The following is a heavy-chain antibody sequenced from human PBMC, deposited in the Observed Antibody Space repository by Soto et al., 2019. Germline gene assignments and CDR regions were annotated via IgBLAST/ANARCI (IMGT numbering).Heavy chain of an antibody. CDR3: ARRYSSSWYGYFDY. V-gene: IGHV1-69*01. CDR1: GGTFSSYA. D-gene: IGHD6-13*01. J-gene: IGHJ4*02. Sequence: QVQLVQSGAEVKKPGSSVKVSCKASGGTFSSYAISWVRQAPGQGLEWMGGIIPIFGTANYAQKFQGRVTITADESKSTSYMEPSSLRSEDTAVYYCARRYSSSWYGYFDYWGQGTLVTVSS. CDR2: IIPIFGTA.